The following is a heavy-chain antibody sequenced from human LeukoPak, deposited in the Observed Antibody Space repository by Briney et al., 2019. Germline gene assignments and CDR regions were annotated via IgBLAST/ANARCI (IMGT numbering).Heavy chain of an antibody. D-gene: IGHD3-22*01. J-gene: IGHJ4*02. CDR1: GYTFTSYG. CDR2: ISAYNGNT. Sequence: ASAKVSCKASGYTFTSYGISWVRQAPGQGLEWMGWISAYNGNTNYAQKLQGRVTMTTDTSTSTAYMELRSLRSDDTAVYYCARAGLYYYDSSGYYYWGQGTLVTVSS. V-gene: IGHV1-18*01. CDR3: ARAGLYYYDSSGYYY.